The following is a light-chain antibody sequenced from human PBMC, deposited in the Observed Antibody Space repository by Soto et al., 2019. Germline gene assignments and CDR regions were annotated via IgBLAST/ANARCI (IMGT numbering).Light chain of an antibody. CDR1: QIVGSY. CDR3: QQADSFPHT. J-gene: IGKJ2*01. Sequence: EIVLTQSPATLSLSPGERATLSCRTSQIVGSYLAWYQQKPGQAPRLLIYDASNRATGIPARFSGSGSGTEFTLTISSLQPEDFATYFCQQADSFPHTFGQGTKVDIK. CDR2: DAS. V-gene: IGKV3-11*01.